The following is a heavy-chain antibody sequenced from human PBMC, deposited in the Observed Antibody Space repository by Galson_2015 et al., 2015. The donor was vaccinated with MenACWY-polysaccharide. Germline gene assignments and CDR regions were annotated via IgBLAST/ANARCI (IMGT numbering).Heavy chain of an antibody. CDR3: ARDISSKWYDY. CDR1: GFTFSNYG. Sequence: SLRLSCAASGFTFSNYGMHWVRQAPGKGLEWVAVIWHGGDHKYYAESVKGRFSISRYNSKNTLYLQMNSLRVEDMAVYFCARDISSKWYDYWGQGTLVPVSS. J-gene: IGHJ4*02. V-gene: IGHV3-33*01. CDR2: IWHGGDHK. D-gene: IGHD6-13*01.